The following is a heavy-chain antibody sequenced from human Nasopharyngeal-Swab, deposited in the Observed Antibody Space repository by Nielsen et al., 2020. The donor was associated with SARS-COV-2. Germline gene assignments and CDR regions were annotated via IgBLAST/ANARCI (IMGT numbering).Heavy chain of an antibody. V-gene: IGHV3-23*01. J-gene: IGHJ4*02. CDR3: ATEWLRFMVVPPLDY. CDR2: ISGSGGST. CDR1: GFTFSSYA. Sequence: GGSLRLSCAASGFTFSSYAMSWVRLAPGKGLEWVSAISGSGGSTYYADSVKGRFTISRDNSKNTLYLQMNSLRAEDTAVYYCATEWLRFMVVPPLDYWGQGTLVTVSS. D-gene: IGHD5-12*01.